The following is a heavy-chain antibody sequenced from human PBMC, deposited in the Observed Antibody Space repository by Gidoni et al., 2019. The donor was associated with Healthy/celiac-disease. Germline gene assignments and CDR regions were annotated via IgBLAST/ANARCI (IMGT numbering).Heavy chain of an antibody. D-gene: IGHD2-2*01. CDR3: AKDGCSSTSCHYYYGMYV. CDR1: EFTFSNYA. V-gene: IGHV3-23*01. J-gene: IGHJ6*02. CDR2: ISGSGGST. Sequence: EVQLLESGGGLVQPGGSLRLSCAASEFTFSNYAMSWVRQAPGKGLAWVSAISGSGGSTYSADSVKGRFTISRDNSKNTLYLQMNSLRAEDTAVYYCAKDGCSSTSCHYYYGMYVWGQGTTVTVSS.